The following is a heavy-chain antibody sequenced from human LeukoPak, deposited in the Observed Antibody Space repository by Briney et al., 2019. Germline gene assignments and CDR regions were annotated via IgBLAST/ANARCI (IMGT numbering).Heavy chain of an antibody. V-gene: IGHV4-4*02. Sequence: PSETLSLTCAVSGGSISSSNWWSWVRQPPGKGLEWIGEIYHSGSTNYNPSLKSRVTISVDKSKNQFSLKLSSVTAADTAVYYCARAPGLYDYVWGSYRYYFDYWGQGTLVTVSS. CDR1: GGSISSSNW. D-gene: IGHD3-16*02. CDR2: IYHSGST. J-gene: IGHJ4*02. CDR3: ARAPGLYDYVWGSYRYYFDY.